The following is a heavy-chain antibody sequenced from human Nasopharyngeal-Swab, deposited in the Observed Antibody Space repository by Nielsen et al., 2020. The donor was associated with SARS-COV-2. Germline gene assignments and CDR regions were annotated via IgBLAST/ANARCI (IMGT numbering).Heavy chain of an antibody. CDR2: ISAYNGNT. Sequence: ASVKVSCKASGYTFTSYGISWVRQAPGQGLEWMGWISAYNGNTNYAQKLQGRVTMTTDTSTSTAYVELRSLRSDDTAVYYCARDYRAWSSGFPFDYWGQGTLVTVSS. J-gene: IGHJ4*02. CDR1: GYTFTSYG. CDR3: ARDYRAWSSGFPFDY. D-gene: IGHD6-19*01. V-gene: IGHV1-18*01.